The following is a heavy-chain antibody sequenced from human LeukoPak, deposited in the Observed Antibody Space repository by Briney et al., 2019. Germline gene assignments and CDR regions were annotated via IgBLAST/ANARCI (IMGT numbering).Heavy chain of an antibody. CDR1: GGSISSDY. Sequence: SETLSLTCTVSGGSISSDYWSWIRQPPGKGLEWIGYIYYSGSTNYNPSLKSRVTISVDTSKNQFSLKLSSVTAADTAVYYCARAIAVDYWGQGTLVTVSS. J-gene: IGHJ4*02. CDR3: ARAIAVDY. D-gene: IGHD6-13*01. V-gene: IGHV4-59*01. CDR2: IYYSGST.